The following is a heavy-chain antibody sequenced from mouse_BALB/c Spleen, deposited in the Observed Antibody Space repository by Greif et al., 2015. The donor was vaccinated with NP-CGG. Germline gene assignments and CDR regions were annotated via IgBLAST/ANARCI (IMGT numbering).Heavy chain of an antibody. CDR2: VNPNNGGT. D-gene: IGHD1-1*01. Sequence: EVQLQQSGPDLVKPGASVKISCKASGYSFTGYYMHWVKQSHGKSLEWIGRVNPNNGGTSYNQKFKGKAILTVDKSSSTAYIELRSLTSEDSEVYYCERTYDYYGPYFDYWGQGTSLTVSS. CDR3: ERTYDYYGPYFDY. J-gene: IGHJ2*02. V-gene: IGHV1-26*01. CDR1: GYSFTGYY.